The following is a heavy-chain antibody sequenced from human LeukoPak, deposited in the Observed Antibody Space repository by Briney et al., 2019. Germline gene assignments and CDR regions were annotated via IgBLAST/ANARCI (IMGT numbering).Heavy chain of an antibody. V-gene: IGHV3-23*01. J-gene: IGHJ4*02. CDR2: ISGSGGST. Sequence: GGSLRLSCAASGFTVSSNYMSWVRQAPGKGLEWVSAISGSGGSTYYADSVKGRFTISRDNSKNTLYLQMNSLRAEDTAVYYCAKARYSYGSGSVDYWGQGTLVTVSS. D-gene: IGHD5-18*01. CDR3: AKARYSYGSGSVDY. CDR1: GFTVSSNY.